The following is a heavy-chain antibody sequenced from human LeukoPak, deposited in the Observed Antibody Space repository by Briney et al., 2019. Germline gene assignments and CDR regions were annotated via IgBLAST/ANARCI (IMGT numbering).Heavy chain of an antibody. CDR3: ARLEEDLTLGVAGYWFVP. D-gene: IGHD3-16*01. Sequence: GASLKISSKGSGSSFTTHWIGWVRQLPGKGLEWMGIIYPDDSNTRYSPSFQGQVTLSADKSINTAHLQWSSLRASDTAMYYCARLEEDLTLGVAGYWFVPWGQGTLVTVS. V-gene: IGHV5-51*01. CDR1: GSSFTTHW. CDR2: IYPDDSNT. J-gene: IGHJ5*02.